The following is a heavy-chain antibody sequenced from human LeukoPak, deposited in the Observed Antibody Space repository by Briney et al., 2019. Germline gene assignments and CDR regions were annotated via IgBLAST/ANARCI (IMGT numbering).Heavy chain of an antibody. Sequence: GGSLRLSCAISGFTVTSTYMSWVRQAPGKGLEWVSVIYAGGSTYYADSVKGRFTISRDNSNNTLYLQLNGLRAEDTAVYFCAKERGHPLTSYHMDVWGKGTTVTVSS. D-gene: IGHD4/OR15-4a*01. J-gene: IGHJ6*03. CDR2: IYAGGST. CDR3: AKERGHPLTSYHMDV. V-gene: IGHV3-53*01. CDR1: GFTVTSTY.